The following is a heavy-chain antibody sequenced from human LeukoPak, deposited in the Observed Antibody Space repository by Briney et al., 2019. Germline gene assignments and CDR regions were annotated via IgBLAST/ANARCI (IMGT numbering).Heavy chain of an antibody. CDR3: AKGSYYDSSGYYYYYYYMDV. D-gene: IGHD3-22*01. Sequence: GGSLRLSCAASGFTFSSYAMSWVRQAPGKGLEWVSAISGSGGSTYYADSVKGRFTISRDNSKNTLYLQMSSLRAEDTAVYYCAKGSYYDSSGYYYYYYYMDVWGKGTTVTVSS. CDR2: ISGSGGST. V-gene: IGHV3-23*01. J-gene: IGHJ6*03. CDR1: GFTFSSYA.